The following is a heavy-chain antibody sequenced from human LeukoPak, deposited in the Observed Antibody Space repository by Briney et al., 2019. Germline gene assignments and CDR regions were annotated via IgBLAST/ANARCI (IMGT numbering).Heavy chain of an antibody. CDR3: ASRTVRADFAY. Sequence: SETLSLTCTVSGGSISSGDYYWSWIRQPPGKGLEWIGYIYYSGSTYYNPSLKSRFTISVDTSKNQFSLKLSSVTAADTAVYYCASRTVRADFAYWGQGTLVTVSS. D-gene: IGHD1-14*01. V-gene: IGHV4-30-4*01. CDR2: IYYSGST. J-gene: IGHJ4*02. CDR1: GGSISSGDYY.